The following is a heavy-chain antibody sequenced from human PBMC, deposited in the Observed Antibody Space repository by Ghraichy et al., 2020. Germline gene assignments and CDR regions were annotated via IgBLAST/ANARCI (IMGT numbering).Heavy chain of an antibody. Sequence: GGSLRLSCAVSGFNFRGYAMSWVRQAPGKGLEWVSSIRGSSSTASYTDSVKGRFASSRDNSRNTLYLQMNSLRVADTAIYYCAREDYAVLDYWGQGTLVTVCS. D-gene: IGHD4-17*01. CDR2: IRGSSSTA. CDR1: GFNFRGYA. CDR3: AREDYAVLDY. J-gene: IGHJ4*02. V-gene: IGHV3-23*01.